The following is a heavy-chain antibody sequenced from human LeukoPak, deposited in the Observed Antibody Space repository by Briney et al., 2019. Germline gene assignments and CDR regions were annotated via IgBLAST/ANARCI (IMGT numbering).Heavy chain of an antibody. D-gene: IGHD1-26*01. CDR3: AREAYSGSKQMDY. V-gene: IGHV3-48*03. J-gene: IGHJ4*02. CDR2: ISSSGSTI. Sequence: GGSLRLSCAASGFTFSSYEMNWVRQAPGKGLEWVSYISSSGSTIYYADSVKGRFTISRDNSKNTLYLQMNSLRDEDTAVYYCAREAYSGSKQMDYWGQGTLVTVSS. CDR1: GFTFSSYE.